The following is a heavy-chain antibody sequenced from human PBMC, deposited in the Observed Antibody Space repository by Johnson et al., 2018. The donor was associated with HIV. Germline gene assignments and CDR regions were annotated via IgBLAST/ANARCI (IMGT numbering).Heavy chain of an antibody. Sequence: VQLVESGGGLVQSGGSLRLSCAASGFSFSNFWMSWVRQAPGKGLEWVANIKQDGSEKYYVDSVKGRFTISRDNAKNSLHLQMNRLRVEDTAVYYCTRGGAWILSAFDICGQGTMGTVSS. CDR3: TRGGAWILSAFDI. J-gene: IGHJ3*02. CDR2: IKQDGSEK. V-gene: IGHV3-7*05. D-gene: IGHD5-18*01. CDR1: GFSFSNFW.